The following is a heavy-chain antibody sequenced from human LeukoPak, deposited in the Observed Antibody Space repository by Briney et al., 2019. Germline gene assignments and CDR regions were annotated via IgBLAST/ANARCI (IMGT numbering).Heavy chain of an antibody. CDR1: GHTFTSYA. D-gene: IGHD5-12*01. CDR3: ARDYSGYELGGGDY. CDR2: INADNGNT. Sequence: ASVKVSCKASGHTFTSYAMHWVRQAPGQRLEWMGWINADNGNTKYSQKFQGRVTITRDTSASTAYMELSSLRSEDTAVYYCARDYSGYELGGGDYWGQGTLVTVSS. J-gene: IGHJ4*02. V-gene: IGHV1-3*01.